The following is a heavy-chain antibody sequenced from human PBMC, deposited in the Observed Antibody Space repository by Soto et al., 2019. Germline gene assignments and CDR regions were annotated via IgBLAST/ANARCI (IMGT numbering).Heavy chain of an antibody. Sequence: PGGSLRLSCAASGFTFSDYYMSWIRQAPGKGLEWVSYISSSGSTIYYADSVKGRFTISRDNAKNSLYLQMNSLRAGDTAVYYCARDISPYGSNFYYYYYVMDVWGQGTTVTVSS. J-gene: IGHJ6*02. D-gene: IGHD4-17*01. CDR1: GFTFSDYY. CDR3: ARDISPYGSNFYYYYYVMDV. V-gene: IGHV3-11*01. CDR2: ISSSGSTI.